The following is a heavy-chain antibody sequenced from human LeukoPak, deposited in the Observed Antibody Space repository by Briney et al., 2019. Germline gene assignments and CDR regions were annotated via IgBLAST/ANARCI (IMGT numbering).Heavy chain of an antibody. V-gene: IGHV3-21*01. D-gene: IGHD3-16*01. J-gene: IGHJ3*02. CDR1: AGTCISYC. Sequence: GSLRLSCAAAAGTCISYCLNCVGQPLGEGREWVSSIISSSSYIYYADSVKGRFTISRDNAKNSLYLQRNSLRAEDTAVYYCARGVPLRLRNDAFDIWGQGTMVTVSS. CDR3: ARGVPLRLRNDAFDI. CDR2: IISSSSYI.